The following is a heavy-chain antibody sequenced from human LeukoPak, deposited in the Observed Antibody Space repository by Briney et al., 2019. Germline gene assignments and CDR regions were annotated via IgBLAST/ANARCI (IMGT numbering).Heavy chain of an antibody. Sequence: PGGSLRLSCAASGFTFSNYAMSWVRQAPGKGLQWVSGISGSGGSTYYADSAKGRFTISRDNSKNTLYLRMNSLRAEDTAVYYCAKEIWGIAVAGTGDSWGQGTLVTVSS. CDR2: ISGSGGST. CDR1: GFTFSNYA. CDR3: AKEIWGIAVAGTGDS. D-gene: IGHD6-19*01. J-gene: IGHJ4*02. V-gene: IGHV3-23*01.